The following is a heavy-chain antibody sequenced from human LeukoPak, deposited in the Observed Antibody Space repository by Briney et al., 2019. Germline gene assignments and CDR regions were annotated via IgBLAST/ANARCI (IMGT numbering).Heavy chain of an antibody. Sequence: PSETLSLTCGVYGEPFGGYYWSWIRQPPGKGLEWIGEINHGGSTNYNPSLKSRVTISVDTSKNQFSLQVMSVTAADTAVYYCARHDGYGDYTWFDPWGQGTLVTVSS. V-gene: IGHV4-34*01. J-gene: IGHJ5*02. CDR3: ARHDGYGDYTWFDP. CDR2: INHGGST. D-gene: IGHD4-17*01. CDR1: GEPFGGYY.